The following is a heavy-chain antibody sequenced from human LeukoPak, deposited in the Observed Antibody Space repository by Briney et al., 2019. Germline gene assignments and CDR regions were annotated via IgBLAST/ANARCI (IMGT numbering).Heavy chain of an antibody. J-gene: IGHJ6*02. CDR1: GFMFSSNW. Sequence: TGGSLRLSCAASGFMFSSNWMSWVRLAPGKGLEWVANIKEDGTETYYVDSVKGRFTISRDNAKNSLYLQMNSLRVEDTAVYYCAKGMSGEPSFYGMDVWGQGTTVTVSS. D-gene: IGHD1-14*01. CDR3: AKGMSGEPSFYGMDV. CDR2: IKEDGTET. V-gene: IGHV3-7*03.